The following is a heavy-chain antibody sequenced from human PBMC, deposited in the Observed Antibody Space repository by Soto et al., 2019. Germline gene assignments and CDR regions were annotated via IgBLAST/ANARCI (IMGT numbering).Heavy chain of an antibody. CDR2: IYWDDDK. CDR3: AHIPNYYQYDWFDP. CDR1: GFSLTTRGVG. Sequence: QITLKESGPTLVKPTQTLTLTCTFSGFSLTTRGVGVGWIRQPPGKALECLALIYWDDDKRYSPSLQSRLSINKLTFXNQVVLTMTNVDPVDTATYYCAHIPNYYQYDWFDPWGQGTLVSVSS. J-gene: IGHJ5*02. V-gene: IGHV2-5*02. D-gene: IGHD3-16*01.